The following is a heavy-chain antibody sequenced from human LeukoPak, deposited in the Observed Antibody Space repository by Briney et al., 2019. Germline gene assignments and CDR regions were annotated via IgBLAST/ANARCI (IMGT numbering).Heavy chain of an antibody. D-gene: IGHD3-22*01. J-gene: IGHJ4*01. Sequence: GGSLRLSCAASGFTFSSFGMHWVRQAPGKGLEWVAVIWYDGNNKYSADSVKGRFTISRDNSKNTLYLQMNSLRAEDTAVYYCARAFTSTGYYYVEYWGQGTLVTVSS. CDR2: IWYDGNNK. CDR3: ARAFTSTGYYYVEY. V-gene: IGHV3-33*01. CDR1: GFTFSSFG.